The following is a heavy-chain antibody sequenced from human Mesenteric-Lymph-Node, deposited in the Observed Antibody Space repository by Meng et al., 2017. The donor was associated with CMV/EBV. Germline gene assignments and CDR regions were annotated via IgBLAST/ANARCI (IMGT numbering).Heavy chain of an antibody. V-gene: IGHV4-4*02. D-gene: IGHD6-6*01. CDR3: ARTGEYSSSPFDY. CDR2: VYHSGSS. Sequence: CAVSGCSIDSSNWWSWVGQPPGRRLEWIGEVYHSGSSNYNPSLKSRVTISVDKSKNQFSLKLRSVTAADTAVYYCARTGEYSSSPFDYWGQGTLVTVSS. J-gene: IGHJ4*02. CDR1: GCSIDSSNW.